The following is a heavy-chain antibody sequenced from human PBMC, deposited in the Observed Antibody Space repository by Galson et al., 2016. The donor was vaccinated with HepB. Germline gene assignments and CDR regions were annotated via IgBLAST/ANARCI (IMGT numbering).Heavy chain of an antibody. CDR3: ARSFSSGPFDY. CDR1: GFTFSYYS. J-gene: IGHJ4*02. CDR2: IDTSSTYK. Sequence: SLRLSCAASGFTFSYYSMNWVRQAPGKGLEWVSSIDTSSTYKYYVDSVKGRFTISRDNAKSSVYLQVNSLRGEDTAVYYCARSFSSGPFDYWGQGTLVTVSS. V-gene: IGHV3-21*01. D-gene: IGHD3-22*01.